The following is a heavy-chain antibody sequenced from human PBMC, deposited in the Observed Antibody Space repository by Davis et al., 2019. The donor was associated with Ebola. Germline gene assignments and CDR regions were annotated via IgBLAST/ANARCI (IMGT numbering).Heavy chain of an antibody. V-gene: IGHV3-9*01. CDR2: ITSNSGTT. D-gene: IGHD3-10*01. CDR1: GLTFDNYA. Sequence: SLKISCATSGLTFDNYAMHWFRQAPGKGLEWVSGITSNSGTTAYADSVKGRFTISRDNAQDSLYLQMNSPRTEDTAFYYCAKDFYGSGSYIDAWGQGTLVTVSS. CDR3: AKDFYGSGSYIDA. J-gene: IGHJ5*02.